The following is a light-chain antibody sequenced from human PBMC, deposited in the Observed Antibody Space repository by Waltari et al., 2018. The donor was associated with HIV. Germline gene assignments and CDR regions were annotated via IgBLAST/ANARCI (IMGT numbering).Light chain of an antibody. CDR1: HSVLYRSNKNNY. CDR3: QQYLSTPLT. V-gene: IGKV4-1*01. Sequence: DVVLTQSPASLAVPLGERATSNCKSSHSVLYRSNKNNYLAWYQQKPGQPPKLLFYWASTRESGISDRFSASGSGTDFTLTITSLQVDDVAVYYCQQYLSTPLTFGGGTKVEI. CDR2: WAS. J-gene: IGKJ4*01.